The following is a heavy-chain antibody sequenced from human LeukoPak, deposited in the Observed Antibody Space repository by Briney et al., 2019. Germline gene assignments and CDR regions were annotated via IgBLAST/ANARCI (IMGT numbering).Heavy chain of an antibody. CDR3: ASFAMVGYRATDY. CDR2: INHSGST. J-gene: IGHJ4*02. CDR1: GGSFSGYY. D-gene: IGHD5-18*01. Sequence: SETLSLTCAVYGGSFSGYYWSWIRQPPGKGLEWIGEINHSGSTNYNPPLKSRVTISVDTSKNQFSLKLSSVTAADTAVYYCASFAMVGYRATDYWGQGTLVTVSS. V-gene: IGHV4-34*01.